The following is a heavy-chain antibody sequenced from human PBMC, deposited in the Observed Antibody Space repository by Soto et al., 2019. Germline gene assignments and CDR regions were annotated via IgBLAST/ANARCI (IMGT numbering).Heavy chain of an antibody. D-gene: IGHD6-19*01. CDR1: GFTFSNYG. V-gene: IGHV3-30*03. Sequence: QVQLVESGGGMVQPGRSLRLSCAASGFTFSNYGMHWVRQVPGKGLEWVAVISEDGSNTYYADSVKGRFSISRDNSKNTHYLKMNSLTTEDTAYYYCTHPTKYNCGWFGDVDFWGQAAVVTVSS. CDR3: THPTKYNCGWFGDVDF. J-gene: IGHJ4*02. CDR2: ISEDGSNT.